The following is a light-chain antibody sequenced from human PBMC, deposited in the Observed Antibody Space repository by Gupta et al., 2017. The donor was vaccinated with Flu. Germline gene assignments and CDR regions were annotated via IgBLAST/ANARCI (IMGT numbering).Light chain of an antibody. CDR2: GTS. Sequence: EIVMTQSPATLSVSPGERATLSCRASQSVSSKLAWYQQKPGQAPRLLIYGTSTRATGIPARFSGSGSGTEVTLTISSLQPEDFAVYYGQQYNNWPMYTFGQGTKLEIK. V-gene: IGKV3-15*01. J-gene: IGKJ2*01. CDR3: QQYNNWPMYT. CDR1: QSVSSK.